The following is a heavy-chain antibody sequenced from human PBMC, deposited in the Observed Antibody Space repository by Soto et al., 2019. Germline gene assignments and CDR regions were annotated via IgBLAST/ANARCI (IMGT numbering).Heavy chain of an antibody. J-gene: IGHJ4*02. Sequence: QITLKESGPTLVKPTQTLTLSCTFSGLSLSTRGVAVGWFRQRPGKDLEWLELIYWDEDKWYSPSLKSRLTITDDTAKNEVVITMTNMDPVDTATYYCAHRPRGYAYYFDYWGQGTLVTVSS. CDR1: GLSLSTRGVA. CDR2: IYWDEDK. D-gene: IGHD5-12*01. V-gene: IGHV2-5*02. CDR3: AHRPRGYAYYFDY.